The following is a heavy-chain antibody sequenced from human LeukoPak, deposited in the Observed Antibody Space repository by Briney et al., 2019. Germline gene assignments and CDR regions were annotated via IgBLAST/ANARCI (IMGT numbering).Heavy chain of an antibody. CDR3: ARGRCRNSGCRPYFDY. CDR1: GDSISNYY. V-gene: IGHV4-59*01. D-gene: IGHD2/OR15-2a*01. CDR2: IYYSEST. Sequence: SETLSLTCTVSGDSISNYYWSWIRQPPGKGLEWIGYIYYSESTNYNPSLKSRVTISTDTSKSQFSLNLRSVTAEDTGIYYCARGRCRNSGCRPYFDYWGQGAQVTVSS. J-gene: IGHJ4*02.